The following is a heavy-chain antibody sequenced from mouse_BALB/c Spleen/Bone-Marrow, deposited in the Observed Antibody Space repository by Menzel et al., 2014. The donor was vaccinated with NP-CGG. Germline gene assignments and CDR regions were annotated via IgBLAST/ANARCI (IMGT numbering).Heavy chain of an antibody. CDR3: ARSNDGFPAWFAY. V-gene: IGHV3-2*02. D-gene: IGHD2-3*01. Sequence: DVKLVESGPGLVKPSQSLSLTCTVTGYSITNDYAWNWIRQSPGNKLEWMGYISYSGSTSYNPSLKSRISITRDTSKSQFFLQLNSVTTEDTATYYCARSNDGFPAWFAYWGQGTLVTVSA. CDR2: ISYSGST. J-gene: IGHJ3*01. CDR1: GYSITNDYA.